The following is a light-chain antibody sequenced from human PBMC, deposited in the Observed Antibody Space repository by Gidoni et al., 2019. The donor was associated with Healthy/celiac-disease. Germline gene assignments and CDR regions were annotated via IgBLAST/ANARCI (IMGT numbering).Light chain of an antibody. V-gene: IGLV1-44*01. J-gene: IGLJ2*01. Sequence: PGHMVTISCSGSSSNIGSNTVNWYQQLPGTAPQILIYSNNQRPSGVPDRLSGYKSGTSASLVISGIQSEDEADYYCAEWDDSLNGVVFGGGTKLTVL. CDR1: SSNIGSNT. CDR3: AEWDDSLNGVV. CDR2: SNN.